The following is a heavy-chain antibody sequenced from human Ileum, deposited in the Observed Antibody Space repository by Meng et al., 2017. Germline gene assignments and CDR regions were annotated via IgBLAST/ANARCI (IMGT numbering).Heavy chain of an antibody. CDR1: GFTFSNSA. Sequence: DVQLLESGGGLIQPGGSRRRAGAASGFTFSNSAMSWVRQVPGKGLEWVSAIGGSGTSTYYADSVKGRFTISRDNSKNTVYLDIYSLRVDDAARYFCAREAWMPFWFDPWGLGTLVTVSS. J-gene: IGHJ5*01. CDR3: AREAWMPFWFDP. CDR2: IGGSGTST. V-gene: IGHV3-23*01. D-gene: IGHD5-12*01.